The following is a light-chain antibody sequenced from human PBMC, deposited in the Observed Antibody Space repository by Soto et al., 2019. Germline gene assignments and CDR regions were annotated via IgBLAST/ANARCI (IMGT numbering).Light chain of an antibody. CDR1: SSDVGSYNL. CDR3: CSYAGSNTYV. Sequence: QSALTQPASVSGSPGQSITISCTGTSSDVGSYNLGSWYQQQPDKAPKLMISERSKRPSGVSNRFSGSKSGNTASLTISGLQAEDEADYYCCSYAGSNTYVFGTGTKVTVL. J-gene: IGLJ1*01. V-gene: IGLV2-23*01. CDR2: ERS.